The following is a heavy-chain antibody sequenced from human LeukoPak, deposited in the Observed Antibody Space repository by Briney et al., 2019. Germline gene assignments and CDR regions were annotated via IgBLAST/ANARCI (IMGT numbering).Heavy chain of an antibody. Sequence: GGSLRLSCAASGFTFSSYAMSWVRQAPGKGLEWVSAISGSGGSTYYADSVKGRFTIPRDNSKNTLYLQMNSLRAEDTAVYYCAKDPTYCSSTSCYYYYYYMDVWGKGTTVTVSS. CDR2: ISGSGGST. J-gene: IGHJ6*03. CDR3: AKDPTYCSSTSCYYYYYYMDV. V-gene: IGHV3-23*01. CDR1: GFTFSSYA. D-gene: IGHD2-2*01.